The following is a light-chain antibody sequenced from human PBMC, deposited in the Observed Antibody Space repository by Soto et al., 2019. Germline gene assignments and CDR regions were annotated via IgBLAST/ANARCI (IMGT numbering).Light chain of an antibody. CDR3: QQYGMLYA. V-gene: IGKV3-20*01. CDR1: QSVSSSY. Sequence: EIVLTQSPGTLSLSPGERATLSCRASQSVSSSYLAWYQQKPGQAPRLLIYGASSRASGVPDRFSGSGSGTDFTLTISRLETDDFAVYYCQQYGMLYAFGQGTKLEIK. CDR2: GAS. J-gene: IGKJ2*01.